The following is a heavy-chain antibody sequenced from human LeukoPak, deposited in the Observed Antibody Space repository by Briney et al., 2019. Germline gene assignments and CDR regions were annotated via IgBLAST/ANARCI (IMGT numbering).Heavy chain of an antibody. V-gene: IGHV4-34*01. CDR1: GGSFSGYY. D-gene: IGHD5-24*01. Sequence: SETLPLTCAVYGGSFSGYYWSWIRQPPGKGLECIGEINHSGSTNYNPSLKSRVTISVDTSKNQFSLKLSSVTAADTAVYYCARGLEMATICWFDPWGQETLVTVSS. CDR2: INHSGST. J-gene: IGHJ5*02. CDR3: ARGLEMATICWFDP.